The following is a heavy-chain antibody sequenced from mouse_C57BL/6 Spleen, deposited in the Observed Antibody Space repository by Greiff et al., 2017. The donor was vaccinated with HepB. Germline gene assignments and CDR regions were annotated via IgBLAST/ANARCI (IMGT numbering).Heavy chain of an antibody. CDR3: ARRYGNYEYWYFDV. Sequence: VQLQQPGAELVKPGASVKMSCKASGYTFTSYWITWVKQRPGQGLEWIGDIYPGSGSTNYNEKFKSKATLTVDTSSSTAYMQLSSLTSEDSAVYYCARRYGNYEYWYFDVWDTGTTVTVSS. CDR2: IYPGSGST. J-gene: IGHJ1*03. CDR1: GYTFTSYW. V-gene: IGHV1-55*01. D-gene: IGHD2-10*02.